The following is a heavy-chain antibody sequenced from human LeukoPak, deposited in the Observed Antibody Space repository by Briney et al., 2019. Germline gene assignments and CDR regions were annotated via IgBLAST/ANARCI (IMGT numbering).Heavy chain of an antibody. CDR1: GYTFSTYA. D-gene: IGHD6-19*01. Sequence: ASVKVSCKASGYTFSTYAMHWVRQAPGQRLEWMGWISTGNGYTEYSQKFQGRLTITRDTSASTAYMELSSLRFEDTAVYYCAKDGSGWSFDYWGQGTLVSVSS. V-gene: IGHV1-3*04. J-gene: IGHJ4*02. CDR3: AKDGSGWSFDY. CDR2: ISTGNGYT.